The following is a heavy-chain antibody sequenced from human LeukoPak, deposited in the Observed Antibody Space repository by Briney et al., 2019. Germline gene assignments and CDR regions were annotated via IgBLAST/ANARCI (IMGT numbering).Heavy chain of an antibody. CDR2: IYYSGST. CDR1: GGSISSGGYS. V-gene: IGHV4-30-4*07. CDR3: ARAGDDFWSGSRYYYYYYMDV. D-gene: IGHD3-3*01. Sequence: SETLSLTCAVSGGSISSGGYSWSWIRQPPGKGLEWIGHIYYSGSTYCNPSLKSRVTISVDTSKNQFSLKLSSVTAADTAVYYCARAGDDFWSGSRYYYYYYMDVWGKGTTVTISS. J-gene: IGHJ6*03.